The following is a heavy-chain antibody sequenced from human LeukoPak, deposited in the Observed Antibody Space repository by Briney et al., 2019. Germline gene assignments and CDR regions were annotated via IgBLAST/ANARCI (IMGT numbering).Heavy chain of an antibody. CDR1: GFTFSSYA. D-gene: IGHD2-2*01. J-gene: IGHJ4*02. CDR3: ARDPYGVVVVPAASPPDY. V-gene: IGHV3-30-3*01. Sequence: PGGSLRLSCAAPGFTFSSYAMHWVRQAPGKGLEWVAVISYDGSNKYYADSVKGRFTISRDNSKNTLYLQMNSLRAEDTAVYYCARDPYGVVVVPAASPPDYWGQGTLVTVSS. CDR2: ISYDGSNK.